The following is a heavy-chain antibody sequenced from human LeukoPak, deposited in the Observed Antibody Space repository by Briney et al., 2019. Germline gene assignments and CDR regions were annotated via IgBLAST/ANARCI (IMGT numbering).Heavy chain of an antibody. CDR3: TTGYAA. CDR2: FDPEDGER. V-gene: IGHV1-24*01. CDR1: GYTVTDLS. Sequence: GASVKVSCKVSGYTVTDLSMNWVRQDPGKGLEWMGGFDPEDGERIYAQKFQGRVTMTEDTSTDTAYMELNSLTSEDTAVYYCTTGYAAWGQGTLVSV. D-gene: IGHD3-16*01. J-gene: IGHJ5*02.